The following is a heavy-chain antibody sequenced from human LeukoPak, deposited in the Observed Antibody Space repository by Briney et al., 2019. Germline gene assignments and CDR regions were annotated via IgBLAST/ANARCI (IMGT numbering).Heavy chain of an antibody. Sequence: PGGSLRLSCAASGFTFSSYSMSWVRQAPGKGLEWVSSISSSSSYIYYADSVKGRFTISRDTAKNSLYLQMNSLRAEDTAVYYXXXXXXXXAMAQGVDYWGQGTLVTVSS. CDR3: XXXXXXXAMAQGVDY. CDR1: GFTFSSYS. CDR2: ISSSSSYI. D-gene: IGHD5-18*01. J-gene: IGHJ4*02. V-gene: IGHV3-21*01.